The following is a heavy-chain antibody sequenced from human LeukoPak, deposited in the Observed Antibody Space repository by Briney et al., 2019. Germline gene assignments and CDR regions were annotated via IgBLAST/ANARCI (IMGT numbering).Heavy chain of an antibody. D-gene: IGHD3-10*01. CDR1: GGSISSGGYY. Sequence: SETLSLTCTVSGGSISSGGYYWSWIRQPPGKGLEWIGYIYYRGSTYYKPSLKSRVTISVDTSKNQFSLKLSCGTAADTAVYYCAREGMGSFGSYNWFDPWGQGTLVTVYS. V-gene: IGHV4-31*03. CDR2: IYYRGST. CDR3: AREGMGSFGSYNWFDP. J-gene: IGHJ5*02.